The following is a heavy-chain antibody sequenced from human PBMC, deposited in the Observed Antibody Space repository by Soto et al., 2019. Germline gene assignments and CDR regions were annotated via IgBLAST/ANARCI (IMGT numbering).Heavy chain of an antibody. V-gene: IGHV3-30-3*01. CDR3: ARDHVVVAATFRASYYGMDV. J-gene: IGHJ6*02. CDR2: ISYDGSNK. D-gene: IGHD2-15*01. CDR1: GFTFSSYA. Sequence: QVQLVESGGGVVQPGRSLRLSCAASGFTFSSYAMHWVRQAPGKGLEWVAVISYDGSNKYYADSVKGRITISRDNSKNTLYLQMNSLRAEDTAVYYCARDHVVVAATFRASYYGMDVWGQGTTVTVSS.